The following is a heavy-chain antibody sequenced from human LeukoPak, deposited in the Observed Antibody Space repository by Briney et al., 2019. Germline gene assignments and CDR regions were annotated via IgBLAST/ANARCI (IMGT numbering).Heavy chain of an antibody. J-gene: IGHJ4*02. Sequence: SETLSLTCTVSGGSISSGSYYWSWIRQPAGKGLEWIGRIYTSGSTNYNPSLKSRVTISVDTSKNQFSLKLSSVTAADTAVYYCARLGIAAAGFDYWGQGTLLTVSS. D-gene: IGHD6-13*01. CDR3: ARLGIAAAGFDY. CDR1: GGSISSGSYY. V-gene: IGHV4-61*02. CDR2: IYTSGST.